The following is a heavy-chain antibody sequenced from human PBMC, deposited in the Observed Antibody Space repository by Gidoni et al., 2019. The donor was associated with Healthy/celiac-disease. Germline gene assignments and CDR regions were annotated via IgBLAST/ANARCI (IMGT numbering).Heavy chain of an antibody. CDR2: IIPIFGTA. V-gene: IGHV1-69*01. D-gene: IGHD1-26*01. J-gene: IGHJ5*02. CDR1: GGTFRRYA. CDR3: ARDHGSGSSRFWFDP. Sequence: QVQLVQSGAEVKKPGSSVKVSCKASGGTFRRYAISWVRQAPGQGLEWMGGIIPIFGTANYAQKFQGRVTITADESTSTAYMGLSSLRSEDTAVYYCARDHGSGSSRFWFDPWGQGTLVTVSS.